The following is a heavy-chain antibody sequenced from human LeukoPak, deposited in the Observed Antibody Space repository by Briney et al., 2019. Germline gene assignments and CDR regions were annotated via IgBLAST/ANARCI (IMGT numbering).Heavy chain of an antibody. CDR2: ISYDGSNK. Sequence: GGSLRLSCAASGFVFSNYVMHWVRQPPGKGLEWVAVISYDGSNKYYADSVKGRFTISRDNSKNTLYLQMNSLRAEDTAVYYCARGWDRDCTSTSCYIAYNWGQGTLVSVSS. CDR3: ARGWDRDCTSTSCYIAYN. V-gene: IGHV3-30-3*01. CDR1: GFVFSNYV. J-gene: IGHJ4*02. D-gene: IGHD2-2*02.